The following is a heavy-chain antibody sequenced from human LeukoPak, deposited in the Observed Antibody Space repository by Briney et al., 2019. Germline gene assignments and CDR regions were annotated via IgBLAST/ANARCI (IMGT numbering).Heavy chain of an antibody. J-gene: IGHJ4*02. V-gene: IGHV3-33*01. CDR2: IWYDGSKK. D-gene: IGHD6-6*01. CDR1: GFTFSDYG. CDR3: ARAHSSSSTFDL. Sequence: GRSLRLSCAASGFTFSDYGIHWIRQAPGQGLEWVALIWYDGSKKYYADSVKGRFTISRDNTKNTLYLQLNSLRADDTAVYYCARAHSSSSTFDLWGQGTLVTVSS.